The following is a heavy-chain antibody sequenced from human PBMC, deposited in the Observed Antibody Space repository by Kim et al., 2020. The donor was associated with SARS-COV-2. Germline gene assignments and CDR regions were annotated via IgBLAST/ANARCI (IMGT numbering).Heavy chain of an antibody. CDR3: ARMTGGIYYDSSGYYDAFDI. V-gene: IGHV3-21*01. D-gene: IGHD3-22*01. CDR1: GFTFSSYS. CDR2: ISSSSSYI. Sequence: GGSLRLSCAASGFTFSSYSMNWVRQAPGKGLEWVSSISSSSSYIYYADSVKGRFTISRDNAKNSLYLQMNSLRAEDTAVYYCARMTGGIYYDSSGYYDAFDIWGQGTMVTVSS. J-gene: IGHJ3*02.